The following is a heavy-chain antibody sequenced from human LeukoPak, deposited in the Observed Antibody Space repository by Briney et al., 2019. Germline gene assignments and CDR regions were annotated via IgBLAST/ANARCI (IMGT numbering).Heavy chain of an antibody. CDR1: GYSFSTYW. CDR3: ARQRHRSYGMDV. J-gene: IGHJ6*02. V-gene: IGHV5-51*01. CDR2: IYPDNSDA. Sequence: GESLKISCRGSGYSFSTYWIGWVRQMPGKGLEWMGIIYPDNSDARYSPSFQGQVTISADESISTAYLQWSSLKASDTAMYYCARQRHRSYGMDVWGQGTTVSVSS.